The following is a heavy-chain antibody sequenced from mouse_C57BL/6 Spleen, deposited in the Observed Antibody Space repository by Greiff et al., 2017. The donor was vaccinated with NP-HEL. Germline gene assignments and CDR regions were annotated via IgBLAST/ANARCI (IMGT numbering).Heavy chain of an antibody. J-gene: IGHJ4*01. CDR3: AREGLRLGAMDY. CDR1: GYTFTSYT. D-gene: IGHD4-1*01. V-gene: IGHV1-4*01. CDR2: INPSSGYT. Sequence: VQLQQSGAELARPGASVKMSCKASGYTFTSYTMHWVKQRPGQGLEWIGYINPSSGYTKYNQKFKDKATLTADKSSSTAYMQLSSLTSEDSAVYYCAREGLRLGAMDYWGQGTSVTVSS.